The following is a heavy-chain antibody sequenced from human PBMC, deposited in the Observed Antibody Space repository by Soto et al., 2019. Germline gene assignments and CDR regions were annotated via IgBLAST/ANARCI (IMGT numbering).Heavy chain of an antibody. CDR1: GGSVSSGSYY. Sequence: PSETLSLTCTVSGGSVSSGSYYWSWIRQPPGKGLEWIGYIYYSGSTNYNPSLKSRVTISVDTSKNQFSLKLSSVTAADTAVYYCARELIITGTLENGMDVWGQGTTVTVSS. CDR3: ARELIITGTLENGMDV. V-gene: IGHV4-61*01. CDR2: IYYSGST. J-gene: IGHJ6*02. D-gene: IGHD1-7*01.